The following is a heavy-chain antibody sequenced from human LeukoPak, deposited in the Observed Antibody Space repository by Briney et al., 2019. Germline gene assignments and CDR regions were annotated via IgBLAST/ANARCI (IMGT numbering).Heavy chain of an antibody. CDR3: ARGVGYCSGGRCPFDY. Sequence: KPSETLSLTCTVSGYSISSGFYWGWIRQPPGKGLEWIGSIYDSGSTYYNPSLESRVTISVDTSKNQFSLKVISVTAADTAVYYCARGVGYCSGGRCPFDYWGRGTQVTVSS. V-gene: IGHV4-38-2*02. CDR2: IYDSGST. D-gene: IGHD2-15*01. CDR1: GYSISSGFY. J-gene: IGHJ4*01.